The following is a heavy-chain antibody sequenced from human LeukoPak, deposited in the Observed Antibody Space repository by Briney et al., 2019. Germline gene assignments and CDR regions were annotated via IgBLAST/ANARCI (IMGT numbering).Heavy chain of an antibody. Sequence: GGSLRLSCAASGFTFSSYAMSWVRQAPGKGLEWVSAISGSGGSAYYADSVKGRFTISRDNSKNTLYLQMNSLRAEDTAVYYCAKGLKYYYDSSPSPGMYWGQGTLVTVSS. V-gene: IGHV3-23*01. D-gene: IGHD3-22*01. CDR1: GFTFSSYA. CDR3: AKGLKYYYDSSPSPGMY. CDR2: ISGSGGSA. J-gene: IGHJ4*02.